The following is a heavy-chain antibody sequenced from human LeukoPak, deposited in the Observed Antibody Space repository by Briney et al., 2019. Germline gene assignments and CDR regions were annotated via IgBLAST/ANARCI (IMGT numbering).Heavy chain of an antibody. V-gene: IGHV4-39*01. J-gene: IGHJ4*02. CDR1: GCTLNIHSIC. CDR2: ICSGPTT. D-gene: IGHD5-18*01. Sequence: SETLPLTCSVSGCTLNIHSICWVWIRPPPGLGLEWIATICSGPTTYYNPCPRSRVTLSADTSKNQLSLMLTSMTALDTAVYYCARLRGGVQLWENWGQGTRVTVSS. CDR3: ARLRGGVQLWEN.